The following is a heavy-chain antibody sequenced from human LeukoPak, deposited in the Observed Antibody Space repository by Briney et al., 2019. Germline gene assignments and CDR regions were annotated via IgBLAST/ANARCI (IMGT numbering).Heavy chain of an antibody. CDR2: ISGSGGST. V-gene: IGHV3-23*01. CDR3: ARDLRSYYDSSGLDY. D-gene: IGHD3-22*01. J-gene: IGHJ4*02. CDR1: GFTFSSYA. Sequence: PGGSLRLSCAASGFTFSSYAMSWVRQAPGKGLEWVSAISGSGGSTYYADSVKGRFTISRDNSKNTLYLQMNSLRAEDTAVYYCARDLRSYYDSSGLDYWGQGTLVTVSS.